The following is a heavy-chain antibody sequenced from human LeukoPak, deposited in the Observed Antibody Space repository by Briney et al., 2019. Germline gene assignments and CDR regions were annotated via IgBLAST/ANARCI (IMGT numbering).Heavy chain of an antibody. Sequence: SGGPLRLSCTASVFTFRSYWRSWPRQAPGKGLEGVANIKQDGSEKYYVHSVKGRFTISRDNAKNSLYLQMNSLRAEDTAVYYCARVGEQLVVYYYYYLDVWGKGTMVTVSS. CDR1: VFTFRSYW. D-gene: IGHD6-6*01. J-gene: IGHJ6*03. CDR3: ARVGEQLVVYYYYYLDV. CDR2: IKQDGSEK. V-gene: IGHV3-7*01.